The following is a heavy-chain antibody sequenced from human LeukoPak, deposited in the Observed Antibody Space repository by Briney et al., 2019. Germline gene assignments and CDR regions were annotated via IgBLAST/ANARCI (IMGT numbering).Heavy chain of an antibody. D-gene: IGHD3-16*02. Sequence: GGSLRLSCAASGFTFGDYGMSWVRQAPEKGLEWVSGINWNGGSTGYAGSVRGRFTISRDNAKNSLYLQMNSLRAEDTAVYYCARVGYYDYVWGSYLLLWGQGTLVTVSS. V-gene: IGHV3-20*04. J-gene: IGHJ4*02. CDR3: ARVGYYDYVWGSYLLL. CDR2: INWNGGST. CDR1: GFTFGDYG.